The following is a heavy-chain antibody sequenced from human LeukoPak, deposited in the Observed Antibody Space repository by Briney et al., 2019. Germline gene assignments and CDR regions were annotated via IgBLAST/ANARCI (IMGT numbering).Heavy chain of an antibody. Sequence: GGSLRLSCAVSGFTFSTYGMHWVRQAPGKGLEWVAFIRSDGNNKYYADSVKGRFTISRDNSKNTLYLQMNSLRTEDTAVYYYARVTVPLVVITAGGFDYWGQGTLVTVSS. J-gene: IGHJ4*02. CDR3: ARVTVPLVVITAGGFDY. CDR1: GFTFSTYG. CDR2: IRSDGNNK. D-gene: IGHD3-22*01. V-gene: IGHV3-30*02.